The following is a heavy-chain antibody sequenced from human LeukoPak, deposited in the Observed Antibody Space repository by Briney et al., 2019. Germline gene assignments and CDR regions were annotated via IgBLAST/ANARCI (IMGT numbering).Heavy chain of an antibody. CDR3: ARDSSGWVTDY. D-gene: IGHD6-19*01. CDR1: GFTFSSYE. CDR2: ISSSGSTI. J-gene: IGHJ4*02. Sequence: GGSLRLSCAASGFTFSSYEMNWVRQAPGKGLEWVSYISSSGSTIYYADSVKGRFTISRDNAKDSLYLQMNSLRAEDTAVYYCARDSSGWVTDYWGQGTLVTVSS. V-gene: IGHV3-48*03.